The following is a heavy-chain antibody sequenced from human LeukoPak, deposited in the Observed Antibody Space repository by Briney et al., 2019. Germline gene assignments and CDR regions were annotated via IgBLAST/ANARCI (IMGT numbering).Heavy chain of an antibody. CDR3: AAGAGWLIDY. CDR1: GFTFSNYW. CDR2: IKKDGSEK. Sequence: GGSLRLSCAASGFTFSNYWMNWVRQAPGKGLEWVAIIKKDGSEKIYVDSVRGRFTISRDNAKHTLYLQMNSLRAEDTAVYYCAAGAGWLIDYWGQGTLVTVSS. J-gene: IGHJ4*02. D-gene: IGHD6-19*01. V-gene: IGHV3-7*01.